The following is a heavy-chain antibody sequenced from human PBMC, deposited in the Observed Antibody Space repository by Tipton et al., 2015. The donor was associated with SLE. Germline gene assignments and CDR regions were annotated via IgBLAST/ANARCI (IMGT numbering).Heavy chain of an antibody. V-gene: IGHV3-7*01. J-gene: IGHJ6*02. Sequence: SLRLSCAASGFTFSSYWMSWVRQAPGKGLEWVANIKQDGSEKYYVDSVKGRFTISRDNAKNSLYLQMNSLRAEDTAVYYCAREPTRRGYGMDVWGQGTTVTVSS. CDR1: GFTFSSYW. CDR2: IKQDGSEK. CDR3: AREPTRRGYGMDV.